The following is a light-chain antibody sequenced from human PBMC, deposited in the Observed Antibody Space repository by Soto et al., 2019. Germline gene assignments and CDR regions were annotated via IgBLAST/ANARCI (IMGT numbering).Light chain of an antibody. CDR3: QQTNSFPPI. CDR1: QDIRRW. CDR2: AAS. Sequence: DCQMTQSPSTLSASVGDRVTISCRASQDIRRWLAWYQQKPGKAPKLLIYAASSLQSGVPSRFSGSGSGTDFTLTISSLQPEDFATYYCQQTNSFPPIFGPGSKVDIK. J-gene: IGKJ3*01. V-gene: IGKV1-12*01.